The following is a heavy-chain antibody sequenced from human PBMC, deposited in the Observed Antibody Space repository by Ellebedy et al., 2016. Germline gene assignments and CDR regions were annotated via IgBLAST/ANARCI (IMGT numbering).Heavy chain of an antibody. Sequence: GGSLRLSXAASGFTFSTYAMSWVRQAPGKGLEWVSGIRGTGGMTYYADSVKGRITISRDNSKNTLYLQMNSLRVEDTAVYYCAKDGNHYGSGSLDFWGQGTLVTVSS. V-gene: IGHV3-23*01. J-gene: IGHJ4*02. CDR1: GFTFSTYA. D-gene: IGHD3-10*01. CDR2: IRGTGGMT. CDR3: AKDGNHYGSGSLDF.